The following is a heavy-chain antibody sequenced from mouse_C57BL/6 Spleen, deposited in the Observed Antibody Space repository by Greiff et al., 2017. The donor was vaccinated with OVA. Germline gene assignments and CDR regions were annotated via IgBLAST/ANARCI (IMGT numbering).Heavy chain of an antibody. CDR2: ISYDGSN. CDR3: AQLRYAMDY. J-gene: IGHJ4*01. V-gene: IGHV3-6*01. D-gene: IGHD1-1*01. CDR1: GYSITSGYY. Sequence: EVKLQESGPGLVKPSQSLSLTCSVTGYSITSGYYWNWIRQFPGNKLEWMGYISYDGSNNYNPSLKNRISITRDTSKNQFFLKLNSVTTEDTATYYCAQLRYAMDYWGQGTSVTVSS.